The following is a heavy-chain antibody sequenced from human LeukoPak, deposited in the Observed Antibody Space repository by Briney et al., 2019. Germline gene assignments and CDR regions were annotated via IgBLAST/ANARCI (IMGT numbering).Heavy chain of an antibody. CDR2: IIPIFGTA. CDR3: ARDELPGDCSSTSCYYYYYYGMDV. V-gene: IGHV1-69*13. D-gene: IGHD2-2*01. Sequence: SVKVSCKASGGTFISYAISWVRQAPGQGLEWMGGIIPIFGTANYAQKFQGRVTITADEPTSTAYMELSSLRSEDTAVYYCARDELPGDCSSTSCYYYYYYGMDVWGQGTTVTVSS. J-gene: IGHJ6*02. CDR1: GGTFISYA.